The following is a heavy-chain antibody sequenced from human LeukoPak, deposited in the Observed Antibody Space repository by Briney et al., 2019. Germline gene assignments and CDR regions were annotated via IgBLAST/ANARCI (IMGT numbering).Heavy chain of an antibody. CDR2: IKEDGSDK. V-gene: IGHV3-7*01. CDR3: VPLNWNPPGDFDR. J-gene: IGHJ4*02. D-gene: IGHD1-20*01. Sequence: GGSLRLSCAASGFTFSSYWMNWVRQAPGKGLEWVANIKEDGSDKYYVDSVKGRFSISKDNAKNSLYLQMNSLRVEDTAVYYCVPLNWNPPGDFDRWGQGTLVTVSS. CDR1: GFTFSSYW.